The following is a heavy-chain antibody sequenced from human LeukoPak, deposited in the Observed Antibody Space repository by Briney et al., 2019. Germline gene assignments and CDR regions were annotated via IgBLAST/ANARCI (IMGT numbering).Heavy chain of an antibody. D-gene: IGHD6-6*01. V-gene: IGHV3-30*02. CDR1: GITFSSYG. Sequence: GGSLRLSCAASGITFSSYGMHWVRQAPGKGLEWVAFIRYDGSNKYYADSVTGRFTISRDNSKNTLYLQMNSLRAEDTAVYYCAKVEYSSNIPQHWGQGTLVTVSS. CDR3: AKVEYSSNIPQH. J-gene: IGHJ1*01. CDR2: IRYDGSNK.